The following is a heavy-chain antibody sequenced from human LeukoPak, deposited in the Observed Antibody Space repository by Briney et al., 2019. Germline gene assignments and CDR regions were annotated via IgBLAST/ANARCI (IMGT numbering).Heavy chain of an antibody. CDR1: GFTFNSYA. D-gene: IGHD3-10*01. Sequence: PGGSLRLSCAASGFTFNSYAISWVRQAPGKGLEWVSGISGSGGATYYAESVKGRFTISRDNSKNMLYLQMNSLRAEDTAVYYCAKVFLKGSGPNDASDMWGQGTMVTVSS. CDR2: ISGSGGAT. J-gene: IGHJ3*02. V-gene: IGHV3-23*01. CDR3: AKVFLKGSGPNDASDM.